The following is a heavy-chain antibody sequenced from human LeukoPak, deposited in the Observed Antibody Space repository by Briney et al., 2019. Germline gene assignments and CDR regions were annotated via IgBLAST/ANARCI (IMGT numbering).Heavy chain of an antibody. CDR2: IGRDGDDR. Sequence: WIGRDGDDRKYAAKVQGRVTMTKDTSTSTAYMELRSLTSDDTAVYYCVRGMAVAGIYLYWGQGTLVTVSS. J-gene: IGHJ4*01. D-gene: IGHD6-19*01. V-gene: IGHV1-18*01. CDR3: VRGMAVAGIYLY.